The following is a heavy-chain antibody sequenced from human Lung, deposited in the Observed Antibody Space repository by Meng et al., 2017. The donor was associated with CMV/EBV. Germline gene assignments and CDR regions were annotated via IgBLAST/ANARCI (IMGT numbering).Heavy chain of an antibody. CDR3: ARGSVGCYGMDA. CDR1: GFIFNNHA. J-gene: IGHJ6*02. CDR2: ISGSTPDK. V-gene: IGHV3-21*01. Sequence: GGSLRLXCAVSGFIFNNHAMNWVRQAPGKGLEWVSAISGSTPDKWYADSVRGRFTISRDNAKNSLYLEMSSLRAEDTAAYFCARGSVGCYGMDAWGQGTTVTVSS. D-gene: IGHD6-19*01.